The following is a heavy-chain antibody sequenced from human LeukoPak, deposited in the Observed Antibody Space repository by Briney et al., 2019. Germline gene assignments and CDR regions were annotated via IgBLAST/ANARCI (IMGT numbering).Heavy chain of an antibody. CDR2: IYPGDSHT. D-gene: IGHD1-26*01. CDR1: GYSFTSYW. Sequence: GESLKISRKGSGYSFTSYWIGWVRQMPGKGLEWMGVIYPGDSHTRYSPSFQGQVTISADKSISTAFLQWSSLKASDTAMYYCARHLSGSYSGYYFDYWGQGTLATVSS. V-gene: IGHV5-51*01. J-gene: IGHJ4*02. CDR3: ARHLSGSYSGYYFDY.